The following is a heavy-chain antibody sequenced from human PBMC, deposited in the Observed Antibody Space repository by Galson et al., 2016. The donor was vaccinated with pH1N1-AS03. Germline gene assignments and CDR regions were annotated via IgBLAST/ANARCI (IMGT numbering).Heavy chain of an antibody. D-gene: IGHD1-1*01. Sequence: SLRLSCAVSGFIFSHYWMYWVRQAPGKGLEWVSYINSRSSSILYGDSVKGRFTISRDNAKNSLYLQMIALRDDDTAVYYCTRLTGSGPWGQGTRVTVSS. CDR2: INSRSSSI. J-gene: IGHJ5*02. CDR1: GFIFSHYW. CDR3: TRLTGSGP. V-gene: IGHV3-48*02.